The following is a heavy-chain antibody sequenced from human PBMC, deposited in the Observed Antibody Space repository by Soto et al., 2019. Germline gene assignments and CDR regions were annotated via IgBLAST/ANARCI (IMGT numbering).Heavy chain of an antibody. D-gene: IGHD3-10*01. V-gene: IGHV4-31*03. CDR1: DGSIGTGVYY. CDR3: ARDLWFEEISAGYYHYAMDV. Sequence: TLCLPCTFSDGSIGTGVYYWSWIRQYPGKGREWIGYIYHPGTTYSSPSLKSRVIISLDTSKSHLSLRLSSVTAADTAVYYWARDLWFEEISAGYYHYAMDVWVRGTPFTVSS. CDR2: IYHPGTT. J-gene: IGHJ6*01.